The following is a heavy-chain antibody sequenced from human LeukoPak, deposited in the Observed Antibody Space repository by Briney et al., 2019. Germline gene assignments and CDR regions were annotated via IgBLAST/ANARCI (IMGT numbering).Heavy chain of an antibody. CDR1: GGSISSGSYY. Sequence: SETLSLTCTVSGGSISSGSYYWSWIRQPAGKGLEWIGRIYTSGSTNYNPSLESRVTISLDTSKNQFSLRLSSVTAADTAMYFCAKSGGYGLIDYWGQGTLVTVSS. J-gene: IGHJ4*02. CDR2: IYTSGST. V-gene: IGHV4-61*02. CDR3: AKSGGYGLIDY. D-gene: IGHD1-26*01.